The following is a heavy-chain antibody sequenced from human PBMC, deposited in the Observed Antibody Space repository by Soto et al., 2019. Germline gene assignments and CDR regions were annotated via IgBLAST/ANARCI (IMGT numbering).Heavy chain of an antibody. V-gene: IGHV5-51*01. CDR3: VRLRSITGSNYYFDY. J-gene: IGHJ4*02. Sequence: PGESLKISCKGSGYSFTSYWIGWVRQMRGKGLEWMGIIYPGDSDTRNSPSFQGQVTISADKSIGTAYLQWSSLKASDTAMYYCVRLRSITGSNYYFDYWGQGTLVTVSS. CDR2: IYPGDSDT. D-gene: IGHD1-20*01. CDR1: GYSFTSYW.